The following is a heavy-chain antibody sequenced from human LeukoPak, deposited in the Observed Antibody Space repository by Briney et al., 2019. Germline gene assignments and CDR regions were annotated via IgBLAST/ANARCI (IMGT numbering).Heavy chain of an antibody. CDR2: INAGSGNT. J-gene: IGHJ5*02. Sequence: ASVKVSCKTSGYTFTNYAMHWVRQAPGQRLEWMGWINAGSGNTKSSQKFQGRVTITRDTSASTAYMELSSLRSEDTAVYYCARGTMAPNWFDPWGQGTLVTVSS. D-gene: IGHD1-1*01. CDR3: ARGTMAPNWFDP. CDR1: GYTFTNYA. V-gene: IGHV1-3*01.